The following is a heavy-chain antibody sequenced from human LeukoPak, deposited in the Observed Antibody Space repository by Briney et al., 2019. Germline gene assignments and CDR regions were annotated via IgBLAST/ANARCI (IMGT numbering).Heavy chain of an antibody. D-gene: IGHD6-25*01. CDR2: ISYDGSNK. CDR1: GFTFSSYA. V-gene: IGHV3-30-3*01. J-gene: IGHJ4*02. CDR3: ARGGRQDNYFDY. Sequence: GGALRLSCAASGFTFSSYAMHWVRQAPGKGLEWVAVISYDGSNKYYADSVKGRFTIPRDNSKNTLYLQMNSLRAEDTAVYYCARGGRQDNYFDYWGQGTLVTVSS.